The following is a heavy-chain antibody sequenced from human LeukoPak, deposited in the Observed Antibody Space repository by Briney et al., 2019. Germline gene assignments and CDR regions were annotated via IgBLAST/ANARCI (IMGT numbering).Heavy chain of an antibody. CDR3: ARGGITGTTRGPTRLNDAFDI. Sequence: ASVKVSCKASGYAFTGYYMHWVRQAPGQGLEWMGWINPNSGGTNYAQKFQGWVTMTRDTSFSTAYMELSRLRSDDTAVYYCARGGITGTTRGPTRLNDAFDIWGQGTMVTVSS. D-gene: IGHD1-20*01. CDR2: INPNSGGT. CDR1: GYAFTGYY. V-gene: IGHV1-2*04. J-gene: IGHJ3*02.